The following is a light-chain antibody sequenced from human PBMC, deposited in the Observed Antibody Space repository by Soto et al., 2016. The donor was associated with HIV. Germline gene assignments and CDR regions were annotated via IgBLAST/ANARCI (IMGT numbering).Light chain of an antibody. V-gene: IGLV3-21*03. Sequence: SYELTQPPSMSVAPGKTAIITCGGDNIGSRSVHWYQQKPGQAPVLVVYDDGARPSGIPERFSGSNSGNTATLTISRVEAGDEADYYCHVWDTSSDHHVFGTGTKVTVL. J-gene: IGLJ1*01. CDR3: HVWDTSSDHHV. CDR1: NIGSRS. CDR2: DDG.